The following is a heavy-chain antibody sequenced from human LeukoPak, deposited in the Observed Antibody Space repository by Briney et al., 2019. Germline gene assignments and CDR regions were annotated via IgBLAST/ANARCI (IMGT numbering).Heavy chain of an antibody. CDR3: ARPASGYSGYDSFDY. J-gene: IGHJ4*02. CDR1: GYSFTSHW. D-gene: IGHD5-12*01. V-gene: IGHV5-51*01. Sequence: GESLKISCKGSGYSFTSHWIGWVRQMPGKGLEWMGIIYPGDSDTRYSPSFQGQVTISADKSISTAYLQWSSLKASDTAMYYCARPASGYSGYDSFDYWGQGTLVTVSS. CDR2: IYPGDSDT.